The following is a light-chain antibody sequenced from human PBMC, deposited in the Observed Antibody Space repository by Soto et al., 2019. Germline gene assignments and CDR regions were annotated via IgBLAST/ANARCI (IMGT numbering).Light chain of an antibody. CDR1: SGHSSYA. J-gene: IGLJ3*02. V-gene: IGLV4-69*01. Sequence: QLVLTQSPSASASLGASVKLTCTLSSGHSSYAIAWHQQQPAKGPRYLMKLNSDGNHSKGDGIPDRFSGSSSGAERYLTISSLQSEDEADYYCQTWGTGPWVFGGGTKLTVL. CDR2: LNSDGNH. CDR3: QTWGTGPWV.